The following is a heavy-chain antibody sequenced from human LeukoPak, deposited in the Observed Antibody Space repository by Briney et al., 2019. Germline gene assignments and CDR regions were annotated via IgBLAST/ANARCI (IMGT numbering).Heavy chain of an antibody. Sequence: SETLSLTCTVSSDSVNNNYWSWIRQPPGKGLEWIGNIHYSGSTNYNPSLKSRVTISIDTSKNQFSLKLTSVTAPDTAVYFCARLSSTDFDSWGQGTLVTVSS. J-gene: IGHJ4*02. CDR2: IHYSGST. CDR3: ARLSSTDFDS. CDR1: SDSVNNNY. D-gene: IGHD2-2*01. V-gene: IGHV4-59*08.